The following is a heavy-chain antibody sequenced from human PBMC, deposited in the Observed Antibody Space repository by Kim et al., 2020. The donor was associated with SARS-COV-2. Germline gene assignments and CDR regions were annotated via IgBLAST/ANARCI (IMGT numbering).Heavy chain of an antibody. D-gene: IGHD6-19*01. V-gene: IGHV4-39*01. CDR2: IYYSGST. CDR1: GGSISSSSYY. Sequence: SETLSHTCTVSGGSISSSSYYWGWIRQPPGKGLEWIGSIYYSGSTYYNPSLKNRVTISVDTSKSQLSLKLRTVTAADTAVYYCARHYRPYIAVAAFDIWGQGTMVSVSS. J-gene: IGHJ3*02. CDR3: ARHYRPYIAVAAFDI.